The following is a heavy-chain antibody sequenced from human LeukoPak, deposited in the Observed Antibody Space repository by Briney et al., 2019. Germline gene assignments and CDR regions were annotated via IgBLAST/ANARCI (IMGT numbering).Heavy chain of an antibody. D-gene: IGHD2-2*01. CDR2: IYSGGST. J-gene: IGHJ6*03. CDR1: GFTVSSNY. CDR3: ARVDCSSTSCLSRLAAAGTEYYYYMDA. Sequence: GGSLRLSCAASGFTVSSNYMSWVRQAPGKGLEWVSVIYSGGSTYYADSVKGRFTISRDNSKNTLYLQMNSLRAEDTAVYYCARVDCSSTSCLSRLAAAGTEYYYYMDAWGKGTTVTVSS. V-gene: IGHV3-53*01.